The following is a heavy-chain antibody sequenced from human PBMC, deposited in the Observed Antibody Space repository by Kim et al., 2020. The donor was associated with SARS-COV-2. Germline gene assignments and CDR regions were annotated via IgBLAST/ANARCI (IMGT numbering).Heavy chain of an antibody. CDR1: GYSISSGYY. Sequence: SETLSLTCTVSGYSISSGYYWGWIRQPPGKGLEWIGSIYHSGSTYYNPSLKSRVTISVDTSKNQFSLKLSSVTAADTAVYYCARDPSYYGSGTSWGQGTL. CDR3: ARDPSYYGSGTS. D-gene: IGHD3-10*01. V-gene: IGHV4-38-2*02. CDR2: IYHSGST. J-gene: IGHJ4*02.